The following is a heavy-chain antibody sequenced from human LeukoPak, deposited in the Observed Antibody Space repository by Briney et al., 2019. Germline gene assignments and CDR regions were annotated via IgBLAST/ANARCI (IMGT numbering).Heavy chain of an antibody. CDR3: ARHRAGTTSSATGTRGWYYFDY. D-gene: IGHD1-7*01. Sequence: SETLSLTCTVSGCSISSYYWSWIRQPPGKGLEWIGYIYTSGSTNYNPSLKSRVTISVDTSKNQFFLKLSSVTAADTAVYYCARHRAGTTSSATGTRGWYYFDYWGQGTLVTVSS. CDR2: IYTSGST. CDR1: GCSISSYY. V-gene: IGHV4-4*09. J-gene: IGHJ4*02.